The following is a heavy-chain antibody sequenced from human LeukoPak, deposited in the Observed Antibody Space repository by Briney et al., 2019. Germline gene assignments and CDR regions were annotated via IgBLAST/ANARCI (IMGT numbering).Heavy chain of an antibody. D-gene: IGHD2-2*01. CDR2: ISYDGRNK. CDR3: AKGPLRGTAAAIDY. CDR1: GFTFNNYG. J-gene: IGHJ4*02. Sequence: GESLRLSCAASGFTFNNYGMHWVRQAPGKGLEWVAVISYDGRNKHYPDSVKGRFTISRDISTDTLWLQMDSLRTEDTAVYYCAKGPLRGTAAAIDYWGQGTLVTVSS. V-gene: IGHV3-30*18.